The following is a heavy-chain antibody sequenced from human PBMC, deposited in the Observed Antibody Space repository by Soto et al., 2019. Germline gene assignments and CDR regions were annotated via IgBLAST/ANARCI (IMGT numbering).Heavy chain of an antibody. CDR3: ARLPRGIVGTITGYWFDP. CDR1: GGSISSYY. V-gene: IGHV4-59*12. Sequence: SETLSLTCTVSGGSISSYYWSWIRQPPGKGLEWIGYIYYSGSTNYNPSLKSRVTISVDTSKNQFSLKLSSVTAADTAVYYGARLPRGIVGTITGYWFDPWGQGTLVTVSS. D-gene: IGHD5-12*01. J-gene: IGHJ5*02. CDR2: IYYSGST.